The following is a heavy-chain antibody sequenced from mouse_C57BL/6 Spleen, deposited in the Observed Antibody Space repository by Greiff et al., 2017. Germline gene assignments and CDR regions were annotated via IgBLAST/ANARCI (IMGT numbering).Heavy chain of an antibody. CDR1: GFTFSSYT. CDR2: ISGGGGNT. J-gene: IGHJ4*01. CDR3: ARHNYGSRVGMDC. D-gene: IGHD1-1*01. V-gene: IGHV5-9*01. Sequence: EVQRVESGGGLVKPGGSLKLSCAASGFTFSSYTMSWVRQTPEKRLEWVATISGGGGNTYYPDSVKGRFTISRDNAKNTLYLQMSSLRSEDTALYYCARHNYGSRVGMDCWGQGTSVTVSS.